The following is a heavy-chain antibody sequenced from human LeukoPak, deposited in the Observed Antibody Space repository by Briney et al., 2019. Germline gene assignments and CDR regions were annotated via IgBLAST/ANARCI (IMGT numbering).Heavy chain of an antibody. CDR2: TYYRSKWYN. Sequence: SQALSLTCAISGDSVSSNSAAWNWIRQSPSRGLEWLGRTYYRSKWYNDYAVSVKSRITINPDTSKNQFSLRLNSVTPEDTAVYYCARLVWSSPLWYGYYYYYMDVWGKGTTVTISS. CDR1: GDSVSSNSAA. J-gene: IGHJ6*03. D-gene: IGHD6-13*01. CDR3: ARLVWSSPLWYGYYYYYMDV. V-gene: IGHV6-1*01.